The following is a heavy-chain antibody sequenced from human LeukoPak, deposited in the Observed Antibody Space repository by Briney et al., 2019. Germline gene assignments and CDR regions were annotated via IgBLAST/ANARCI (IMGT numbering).Heavy chain of an antibody. D-gene: IGHD5-18*01. Sequence: ASVKVSCKASGYTFTSYYMHWVRQAPGQGLEWMGIINPSGGSTSYAQKFQGRVTMTRDTSTSTVYMELSSLRSEDTAVYYCARSGYSYGSYYYYYMDVWGKGTTVTVSS. CDR2: INPSGGST. CDR3: ARSGYSYGSYYYYYMDV. J-gene: IGHJ6*03. CDR1: GYTFTSYY. V-gene: IGHV1-46*01.